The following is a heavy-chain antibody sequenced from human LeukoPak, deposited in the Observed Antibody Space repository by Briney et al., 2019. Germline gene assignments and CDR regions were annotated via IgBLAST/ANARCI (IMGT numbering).Heavy chain of an antibody. CDR1: GYTFTGYY. CDR3: ARAKVDTAMVWPDWYPIDY. D-gene: IGHD5-18*01. V-gene: IGHV1-2*06. Sequence: ASVKVSCKASGYTFTGYYMHWVRQAPGQELEWMGRINPNSGGTNYAQKFQGRVTMTRDTSISTAYMELSRLRSDDTAVYYCARAKVDTAMVWPDWYPIDYWGQGTLVTVSS. CDR2: INPNSGGT. J-gene: IGHJ4*02.